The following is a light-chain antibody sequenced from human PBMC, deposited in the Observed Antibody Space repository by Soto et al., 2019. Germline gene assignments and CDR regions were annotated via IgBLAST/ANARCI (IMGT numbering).Light chain of an antibody. CDR2: GAS. Sequence: DIQMTQSQSSLSASVGDRVTITCRTSQSISRYLNWYQQKPGRAPKLLIYGASNLESGVPSRFSGSGSGTDFTLTINNLQPEDFASYFCQESYSTPLTFGGGTKVDIK. V-gene: IGKV1-39*01. CDR3: QESYSTPLT. J-gene: IGKJ4*01. CDR1: QSISRY.